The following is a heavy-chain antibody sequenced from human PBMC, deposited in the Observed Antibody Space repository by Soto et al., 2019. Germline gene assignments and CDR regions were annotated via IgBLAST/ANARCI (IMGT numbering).Heavy chain of an antibody. Sequence: QVQLVQSGAEVRKPGSSVTVSCKASGGTFSNYAISWVRQAPGQGLEWMGGIIPIVGTGSYAQKFQGRVTITADEPTTTAYMELSSLRLEDTAVYYCARVVILVPTASTHYYYHMDGWGPGTTVTVSS. CDR2: IIPIVGTG. V-gene: IGHV1-69*01. CDR1: GGTFSNYA. CDR3: ARVVILVPTASTHYYYHMDG. D-gene: IGHD2-2*01. J-gene: IGHJ6*02.